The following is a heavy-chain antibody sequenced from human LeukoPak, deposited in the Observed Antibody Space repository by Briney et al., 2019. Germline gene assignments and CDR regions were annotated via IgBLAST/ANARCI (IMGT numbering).Heavy chain of an antibody. CDR2: ISGSGGST. Sequence: GGSLRLSCAASGFTFSSYAMSWVRQAPGKGLEWVSAISGSGGSTYYADSVKGRFTISRDNSKNTLYLRMNSLRAEDTAVYYCARSIAARPRNFDYWGQGTLVTVSS. D-gene: IGHD6-6*01. J-gene: IGHJ4*02. CDR3: ARSIAARPRNFDY. V-gene: IGHV3-23*01. CDR1: GFTFSSYA.